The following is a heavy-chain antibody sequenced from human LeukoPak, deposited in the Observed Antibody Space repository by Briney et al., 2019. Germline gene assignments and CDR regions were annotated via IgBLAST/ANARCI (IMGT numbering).Heavy chain of an antibody. Sequence: GGSLRLSCAASAFTLRPYAMIWVRQAPGKGLEWVSSVSGSGGSTYYADSVKGRFTISRDNSNNTLYLQMNSLRAEDTAVYYCAKGAASRGYTYVANWGQGTLVTVSS. J-gene: IGHJ4*02. D-gene: IGHD5-18*01. CDR1: AFTLRPYA. V-gene: IGHV3-23*01. CDR2: VSGSGGST. CDR3: AKGAASRGYTYVAN.